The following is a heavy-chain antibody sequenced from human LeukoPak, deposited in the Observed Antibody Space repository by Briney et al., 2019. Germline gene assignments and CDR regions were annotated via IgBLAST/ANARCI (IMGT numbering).Heavy chain of an antibody. J-gene: IGHJ6*02. CDR3: ARLPVLPYYDSSGYYRTNYYYYGMDV. D-gene: IGHD3-22*01. CDR1: GYSFTSYW. Sequence: GESLKISCKGSGYSFTSYWIGWVRQMPGKGLEWMGIIYPGDSDTRYSPSFQGQVTISADKSISTAYLQWSSLKASDTAMYYCARLPVLPYYDSSGYYRTNYYYYGMDVWGQGTTVTVSS. V-gene: IGHV5-51*01. CDR2: IYPGDSDT.